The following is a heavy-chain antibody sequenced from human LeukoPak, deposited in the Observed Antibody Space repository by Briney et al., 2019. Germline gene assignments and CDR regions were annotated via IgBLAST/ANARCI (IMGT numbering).Heavy chain of an antibody. CDR2: ISSSGSTI. CDR1: GFTFSSYE. Sequence: GGSLRLSCAASGFTFSSYEMNWVRQAPGKELEWVSYISSSGSTIYYADSVKGRFTISRDNAKNSLYLQMNSLRAEDTAVYYCARVGRIAVAGDPHNYWGQGTLVTVSS. CDR3: ARVGRIAVAGDPHNY. J-gene: IGHJ4*02. V-gene: IGHV3-48*03. D-gene: IGHD6-19*01.